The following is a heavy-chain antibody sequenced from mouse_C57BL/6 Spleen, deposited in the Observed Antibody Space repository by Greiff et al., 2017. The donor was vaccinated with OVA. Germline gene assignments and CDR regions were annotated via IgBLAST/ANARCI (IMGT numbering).Heavy chain of an antibody. CDR2: IDPSDSYT. D-gene: IGHD3-1*01. CDR1: GYTFTSYW. V-gene: IGHV1-50*01. J-gene: IGHJ2*01. Sequence: QVQLQQPGAELVKPGASVKLSCKASGYTFTSYWMQWVKQRPGQGLEWIGEIDPSDSYTNYNQKFKGKATLTVETSSSTAYMQLSSLTSEDSAVYYCGKGLNFDYWGQGTTLTVSS. CDR3: GKGLNFDY.